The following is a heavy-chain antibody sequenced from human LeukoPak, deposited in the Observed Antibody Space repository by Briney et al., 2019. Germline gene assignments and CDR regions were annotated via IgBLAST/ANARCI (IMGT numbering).Heavy chain of an antibody. Sequence: PGGSLRLSCAASGFTFYSYAMSWVRQAPGKGLEWVSAISDNGGDRKYADSVKGRFTISRDNSKNTLYLQMNSLRAEDTAIYYCGRDWKLDYWGQGNLVTVSS. CDR3: GRDWKLDY. V-gene: IGHV3-23*01. CDR1: GFTFYSYA. CDR2: ISDNGGDR. D-gene: IGHD1-1*01. J-gene: IGHJ4*02.